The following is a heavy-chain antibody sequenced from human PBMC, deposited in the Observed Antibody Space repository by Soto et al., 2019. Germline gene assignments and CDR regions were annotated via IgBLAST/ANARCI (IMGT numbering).Heavy chain of an antibody. CDR3: SIGSWSAETFDV. J-gene: IGHJ3*01. D-gene: IGHD2-2*01. V-gene: IGHV1-69*02. CDR1: GGTFITYT. Sequence: QVHLEQSGAEVKKPGSSVKVSCKAAGGTFITYTLIWVRQAPGQGLEWMGRIIPVLTVTNSAQKFQGRVTLTADKSTSTAFMELTSLTSDDTAVYYCSIGSWSAETFDVWGQGTMVTVSS. CDR2: IIPVLTVT.